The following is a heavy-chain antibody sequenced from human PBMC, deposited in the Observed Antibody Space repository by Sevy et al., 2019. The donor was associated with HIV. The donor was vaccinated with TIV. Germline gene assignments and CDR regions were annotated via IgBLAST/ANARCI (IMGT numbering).Heavy chain of an antibody. CDR2: IIPIFGTT. Sequence: ASVKVSCKASGGTFSTHGISWVRQAPGQGLEWMGGIIPIFGTTNYAQNFQGRVTITADGSTNTAYMDLSSLTSEDTAVYYCGRFTIVGVELGSYAMDVWGQGTTVTVSS. CDR1: GGTFSTHG. J-gene: IGHJ6*02. D-gene: IGHD3-3*01. CDR3: GRFTIVGVELGSYAMDV. V-gene: IGHV1-69*13.